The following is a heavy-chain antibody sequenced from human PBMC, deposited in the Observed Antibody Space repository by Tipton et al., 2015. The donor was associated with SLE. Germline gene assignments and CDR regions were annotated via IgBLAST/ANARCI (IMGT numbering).Heavy chain of an antibody. D-gene: IGHD7-27*01. CDR1: GGSISSNTW. V-gene: IGHV4-4*02. J-gene: IGHJ6*03. Sequence: TLSLTCTVSGGSISSNTWWNWVRRPPGKGLEWIGETTHSGKTNYNPSLKSRVTMSVDTSKNHFSLRLSSVTAADTAVYYCARSRIGLGYNFDMDVWGKGTTVTVSS. CDR2: TTHSGKT. CDR3: ARSRIGLGYNFDMDV.